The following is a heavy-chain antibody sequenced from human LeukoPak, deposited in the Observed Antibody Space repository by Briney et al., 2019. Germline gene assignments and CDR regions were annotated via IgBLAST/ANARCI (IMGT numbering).Heavy chain of an antibody. J-gene: IGHJ4*02. Sequence: GGSLRLSCTASGFTFSHHWMTWVRQAPGKGLEWVANIKEDGSEKDYVDSVKGQFTISRDNGKNSLYLQMNSLRGEDTAVYYCARLNWNYADYWGQGTLVTVST. CDR2: IKEDGSEK. CDR1: GFTFSHHW. CDR3: ARLNWNYADY. D-gene: IGHD3-3*01. V-gene: IGHV3-7*01.